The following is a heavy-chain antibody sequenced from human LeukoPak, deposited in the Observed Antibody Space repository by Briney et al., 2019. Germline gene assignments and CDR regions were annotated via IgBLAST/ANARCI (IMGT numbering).Heavy chain of an antibody. CDR3: ARQGYSSSPDP. Sequence: SETLSLTCAVSGGSISSGGYSWGWIRQPPGKGLEWIGSIYYSGSTYYNPSLKSRVTISVDTSKNQFSLKLSSVTAADTAVYYCARQGYSSSPDPWGQGTLVTVSS. D-gene: IGHD6-13*01. J-gene: IGHJ5*02. CDR1: GGSISSGGYS. V-gene: IGHV4-39*01. CDR2: IYYSGST.